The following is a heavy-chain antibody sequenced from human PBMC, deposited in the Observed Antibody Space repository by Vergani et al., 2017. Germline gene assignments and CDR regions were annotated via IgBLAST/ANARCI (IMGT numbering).Heavy chain of an antibody. D-gene: IGHD1-14*01. CDR3: AGDLRLLYNRFDP. V-gene: IGHV3-33*01. CDR2: TWYDGNNK. CDR1: GFTFNQYG. Sequence: QVQLVESGGGVVQPGRSLRLSCEASGFTFNQYGMHWVRQAPGKGLEWVAVTWYDGNNKQYEDSVKGRFTISRDNTKSSMYLQMNSLRDEDTGVYYCAGDLRLLYNRFDPWGQGTLVTVSS. J-gene: IGHJ5*02.